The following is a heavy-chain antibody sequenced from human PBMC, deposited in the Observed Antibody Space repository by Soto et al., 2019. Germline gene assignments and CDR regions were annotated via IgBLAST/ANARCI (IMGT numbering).Heavy chain of an antibody. Sequence: EVQLVESGGGSVQPGRSLRLSCVASGFTFESYAMHWVRQVPGKRLEWVSGISWNSGSIGYEDSVKGRFTISRDNAQKSLYLEMNSLRVEDTAFYYCVKDIHEQWLVSHFEYWGQGALVTVSS. CDR2: ISWNSGSI. CDR3: VKDIHEQWLVSHFEY. J-gene: IGHJ4*02. V-gene: IGHV3-9*01. CDR1: GFTFESYA. D-gene: IGHD6-19*01.